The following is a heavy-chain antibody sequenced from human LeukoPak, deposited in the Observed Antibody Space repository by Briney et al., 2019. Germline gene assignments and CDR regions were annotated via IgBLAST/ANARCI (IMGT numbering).Heavy chain of an antibody. J-gene: IGHJ4*02. V-gene: IGHV4-34*01. CDR2: INHSGST. CDR3: ARGGLRYFDY. D-gene: IGHD3-9*01. Sequence: SETLSLTCAVYGGSFSGYYWSWNRQPPGKGLEWIGEINHSGSTNYNPSLKSRVTISVDTSKNQFSLKLSSVTAADTAVYYCARGGLRYFDYWGQGTLVTVSS. CDR1: GGSFSGYY.